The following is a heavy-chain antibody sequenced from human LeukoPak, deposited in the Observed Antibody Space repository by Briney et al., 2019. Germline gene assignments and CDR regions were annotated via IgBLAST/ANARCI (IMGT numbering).Heavy chain of an antibody. J-gene: IGHJ4*02. D-gene: IGHD5-18*01. Sequence: PGGSLRLSCAASGFTFSSYAMSWVRQAPGKGLEWVSAISGSGGSTYYADSVKGRFTISRDNSKNTPYLQMNSLRAEDTAVYYCAKTATGYSYGLNAFDYWGQGTLVTVSS. CDR1: GFTFSSYA. CDR2: ISGSGGST. CDR3: AKTATGYSYGLNAFDY. V-gene: IGHV3-23*01.